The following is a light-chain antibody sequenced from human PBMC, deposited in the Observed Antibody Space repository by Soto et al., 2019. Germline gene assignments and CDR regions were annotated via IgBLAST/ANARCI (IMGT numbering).Light chain of an antibody. CDR2: AGS. V-gene: IGKV2-28*01. CDR3: KQAVQTPRT. CDR1: QSLLHSNGYNY. Sequence: DIVMTQSPLSLPVTPGEPASISCRSSQSLLHSNGYNYLDWYLQKPGKSPQLLIYAGSNRASGVPDRFSGSGSATDFTLKISRVEAEDVGTYYCKQAVQTPRTFGPGTKLEIK. J-gene: IGKJ2*01.